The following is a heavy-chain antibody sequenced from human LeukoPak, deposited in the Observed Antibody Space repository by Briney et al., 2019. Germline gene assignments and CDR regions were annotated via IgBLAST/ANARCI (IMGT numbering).Heavy chain of an antibody. J-gene: IGHJ5*02. Sequence: PGGSLRLSCAASGFTFSSYWMSWVRQAPGKGLEWVANIKQDGSEKYYVDSVKGRFTISRDNAENSLYLQMNSLRAEDTAVYYCARDLVESLKYNWFDPWGQGTLVTVSS. CDR1: GFTFSSYW. CDR2: IKQDGSEK. CDR3: ARDLVESLKYNWFDP. V-gene: IGHV3-7*01.